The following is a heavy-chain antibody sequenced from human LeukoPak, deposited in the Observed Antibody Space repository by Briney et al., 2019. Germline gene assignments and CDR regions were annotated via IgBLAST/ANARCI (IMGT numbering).Heavy chain of an antibody. V-gene: IGHV3-48*01. Sequence: PGGSLRLSCEVSGFTFSMYWMPWVRQAPGKGLEWVSYISSSSSTIYYADSVKGRFTISRDNAKNSLYLQMNSLRAEDTAVYYCAREPGVAAAGQNWFDPWGQGTLVTVSS. CDR2: ISSSSSTI. CDR1: GFTFSMYW. D-gene: IGHD6-13*01. CDR3: AREPGVAAAGQNWFDP. J-gene: IGHJ5*02.